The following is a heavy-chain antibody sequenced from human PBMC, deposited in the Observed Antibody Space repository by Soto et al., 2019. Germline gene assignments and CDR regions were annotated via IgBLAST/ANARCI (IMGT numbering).Heavy chain of an antibody. V-gene: IGHV4-31*03. CDR3: ARMYRGTSMDV. D-gene: IGHD3-10*01. CDR2: IYYSGST. J-gene: IGHJ6*02. CDR1: GGSISSGGYY. Sequence: QVQLQESGPGLVKPSQTLSLTCTVSGGSISSGGYYWSWIRQHPGKGLEWIGYIYYSGSTYYNPSLKXRXTXSXXTSKNQFSLKLSAVTAADTAVYYCARMYRGTSMDVWGQGTTVTVSS.